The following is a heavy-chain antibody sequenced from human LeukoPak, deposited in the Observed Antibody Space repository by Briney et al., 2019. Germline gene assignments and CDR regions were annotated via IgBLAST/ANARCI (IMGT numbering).Heavy chain of an antibody. D-gene: IGHD3-9*01. J-gene: IGHJ4*02. Sequence: SETLSLTCTASGGSISSSSYYWGWIRQPPGKGVEWIGSIYYSGSTYDNPSRKSRVTISVDTSKKQFSLKLSSVTAADTAVYYCATARYYDILTGSYPYYFDYWGQGTLVTVSS. CDR2: IYYSGST. V-gene: IGHV4-39*01. CDR1: GGSISSSSYY. CDR3: ATARYYDILTGSYPYYFDY.